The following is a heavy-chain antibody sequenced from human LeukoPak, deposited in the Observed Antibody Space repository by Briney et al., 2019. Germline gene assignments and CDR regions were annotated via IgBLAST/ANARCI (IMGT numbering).Heavy chain of an antibody. CDR1: GYTFTSYY. Sequence: ASVKVSCKASGYTFTSYYMHWVRQAPGQGLEWMGIINPSGGSASYVQKFQGRVTMTRDMSTSTDYMELSSLRSEDTAVYYCARDNSVEDPARWFDPWGQGTLVNVSS. V-gene: IGHV1-46*01. CDR2: INPSGGSA. J-gene: IGHJ5*02. D-gene: IGHD4-23*01. CDR3: ARDNSVEDPARWFDP.